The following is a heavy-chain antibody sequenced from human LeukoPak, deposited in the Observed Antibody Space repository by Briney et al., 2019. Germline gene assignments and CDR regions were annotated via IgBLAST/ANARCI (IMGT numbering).Heavy chain of an antibody. D-gene: IGHD6-19*01. CDR3: ARQWLVRPYYFDY. J-gene: IGHJ4*02. Sequence: PGESLKISCKGSGYSFTSYWIGWVRQMPGKGLEWMGIIYPGDPDTRYSPSFQGQVTISADKSISTAYLQWSSLKASDTAMYYCARQWLVRPYYFDYWGQGTLVTVSS. V-gene: IGHV5-51*01. CDR2: IYPGDPDT. CDR1: GYSFTSYW.